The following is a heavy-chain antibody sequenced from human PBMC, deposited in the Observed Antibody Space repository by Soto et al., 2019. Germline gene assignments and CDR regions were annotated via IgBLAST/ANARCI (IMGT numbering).Heavy chain of an antibody. Sequence: QVQLVQSGTEVKKPGASVKVSCKTSGYTFTGYYMHWVRQAPGQGLEWMGWIKPNSGGTNYAQKVQARLTMTSDTSISTAYMDLSRLRSDDTAVYYCAREYYYDSSAYYFSVWGQGTLVTVSS. V-gene: IGHV1-2*02. D-gene: IGHD3-22*01. CDR2: IKPNSGGT. J-gene: IGHJ4*02. CDR1: GYTFTGYY. CDR3: AREYYYDSSAYYFSV.